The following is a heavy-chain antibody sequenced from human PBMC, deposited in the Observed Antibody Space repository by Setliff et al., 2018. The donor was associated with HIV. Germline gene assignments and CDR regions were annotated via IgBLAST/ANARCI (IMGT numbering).Heavy chain of an antibody. V-gene: IGHV1-69-2*01. CDR1: GYTFTDYY. CDR3: ATDGELEPTDAFDI. Sequence: ASVKVSCKASGYTFTDYYMHWVQQAPGKGLEWMGRVDPEDGETIYAEEFQGRVTITADTSTDTAYMELSSLRSEDTAVYYCATDGELEPTDAFDIWGQGTMVTVSS. CDR2: VDPEDGET. J-gene: IGHJ3*02. D-gene: IGHD1-1*01.